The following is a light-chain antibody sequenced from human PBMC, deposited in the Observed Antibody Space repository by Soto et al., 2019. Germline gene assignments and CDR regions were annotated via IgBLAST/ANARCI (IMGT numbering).Light chain of an antibody. CDR3: QQYKNLPLT. J-gene: IGKJ4*01. CDR2: DAS. Sequence: EIVMTQSPVTLSVSPGERATLSCRASQRISSSLAWYQQKPDQSTRLLIYDASTRATGIPARFSGSGSGTEFTLAIDSLQSEDCAIYYCQQYKNLPLTFGGGTNVQIK. CDR1: QRISSS. V-gene: IGKV3-15*01.